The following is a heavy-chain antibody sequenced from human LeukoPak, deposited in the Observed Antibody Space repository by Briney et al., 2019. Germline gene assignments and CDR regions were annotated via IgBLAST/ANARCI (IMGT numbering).Heavy chain of an antibody. Sequence: GGSPRLSCAASGFSFSSYWMHWVRQAPGKGLVWVSRINADGSTRSYADSVKGRFTISRDDAKNILYLQMNSLRVEDTAVYYCTRDRGSSWYNWFDPWGPGKPGHRLL. D-gene: IGHD6-13*01. V-gene: IGHV3-74*01. J-gene: IGHJ5*02. CDR1: GFSFSSYW. CDR3: TRDRGSSWYNWFDP. CDR2: INADGSTR.